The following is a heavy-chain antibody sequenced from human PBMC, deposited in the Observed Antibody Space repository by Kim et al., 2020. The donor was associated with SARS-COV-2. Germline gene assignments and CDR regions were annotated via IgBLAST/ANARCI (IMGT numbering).Heavy chain of an antibody. Sequence: GGSLRLSCAASGFTFSSYAMSWVRQAPGKGLEWVSAISGSGGSTYYADSVKGRFTISRDNSKNTLYLQMNSLRAEDTAVYYCAKETIGIAAAEVYQTAWGQGTMVTVSS. V-gene: IGHV3-23*01. CDR2: ISGSGGST. CDR3: AKETIGIAAAEVYQTA. D-gene: IGHD6-13*01. CDR1: GFTFSSYA. J-gene: IGHJ3*01.